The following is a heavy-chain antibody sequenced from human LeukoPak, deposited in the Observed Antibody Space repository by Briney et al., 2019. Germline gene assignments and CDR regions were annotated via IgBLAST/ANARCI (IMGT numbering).Heavy chain of an antibody. V-gene: IGHV4-30-4*01. CDR1: GGSISSGDYY. D-gene: IGHD5-24*01. CDR3: ARGEFIEMATIPLGY. Sequence: PSETLSLTCTVSGGSISSGDYYWSWIRQPPGKGLEWIGYIYYSGSTYYNPSLKSRVTISVDTSKNQFSLKLSSVTAADTAVYYCARGEFIEMATIPLGYWGQGTLVTVSS. CDR2: IYYSGST. J-gene: IGHJ4*02.